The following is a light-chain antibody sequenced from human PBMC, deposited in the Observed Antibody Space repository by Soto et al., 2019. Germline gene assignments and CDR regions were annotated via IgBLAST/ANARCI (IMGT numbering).Light chain of an antibody. Sequence: EIVLTHSPGTLSLSPGERATLSCRASQSVNSSYLAWFQQKPGQAPTLLMSGASSMATGIPVGFSASGSGTDFTLTISRLAPEDFAVYYCQQYRSSPRTFGQGTKVVI. CDR1: QSVNSSY. J-gene: IGKJ1*01. CDR3: QQYRSSPRT. V-gene: IGKV3-20*01. CDR2: GAS.